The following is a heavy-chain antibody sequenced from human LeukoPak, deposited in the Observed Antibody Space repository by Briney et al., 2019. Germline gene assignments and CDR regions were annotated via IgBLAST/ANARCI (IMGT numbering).Heavy chain of an antibody. CDR1: GLTFSSYG. Sequence: GGSLRLSCAASGLTFSSYGMHQVSQAPGKGPEWVAFIRYDGSNKYYADSVKGRFTISRDNSKNTLYLQINSLRAEDTAVYYCAKGASFYDFWSGYSASPGYYYMDVWGKGTTVTVSS. D-gene: IGHD3-3*01. CDR3: AKGASFYDFWSGYSASPGYYYMDV. V-gene: IGHV3-30*02. J-gene: IGHJ6*03. CDR2: IRYDGSNK.